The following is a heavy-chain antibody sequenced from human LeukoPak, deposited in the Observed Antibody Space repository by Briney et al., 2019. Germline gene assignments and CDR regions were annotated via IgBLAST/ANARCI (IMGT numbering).Heavy chain of an antibody. V-gene: IGHV4-39*07. J-gene: IGHJ4*02. Sequence: SETLSLTCTVSGGSISSSSYYWGWIRQPPGKGLEWIGSIYYSGSTYYNPSLKSRVTISVDTSKNQFSLKLSSVTAADTAVYYCARVVDTAMVGFDYWGQGTLVTVSS. CDR2: IYYSGST. D-gene: IGHD5-18*01. CDR1: GGSISSSSYY. CDR3: ARVVDTAMVGFDY.